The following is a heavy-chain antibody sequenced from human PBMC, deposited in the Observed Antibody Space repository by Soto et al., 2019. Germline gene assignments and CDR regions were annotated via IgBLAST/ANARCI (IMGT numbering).Heavy chain of an antibody. D-gene: IGHD3-22*01. CDR2: IDPSDSQT. CDR1: GYSFAGYW. CDR3: ARQIYDSDTGPNFQYYFDS. J-gene: IGHJ4*02. Sequence: GESLKISCKGSGYSFAGYWITWVRQKPGKGLEWMGRIDPSDSQTYYSPSFRGHVTISVTKSITTVFLQWSSLRASDTAMYYCARQIYDSDTGPNFQYYFDSWGQGAAVTVSS. V-gene: IGHV5-10-1*01.